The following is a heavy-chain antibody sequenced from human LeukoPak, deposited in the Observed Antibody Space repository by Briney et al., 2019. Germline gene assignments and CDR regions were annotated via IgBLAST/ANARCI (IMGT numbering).Heavy chain of an antibody. CDR1: GFTFSSYW. Sequence: SEGSLRFSCAASGFTFSSYWMSWVRQAPGKGLEWVANIKQDGSEKYYVDSVKGRFTISRDNSKNTLYLQMNSLRAEDTAVYYCAKAPSGGSWRFDYWGQGTLVTVSS. V-gene: IGHV3-7*01. D-gene: IGHD2-15*01. CDR2: IKQDGSEK. CDR3: AKAPSGGSWRFDY. J-gene: IGHJ4*02.